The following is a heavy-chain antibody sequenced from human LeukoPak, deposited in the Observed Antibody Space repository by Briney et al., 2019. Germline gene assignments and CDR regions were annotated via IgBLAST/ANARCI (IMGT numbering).Heavy chain of an antibody. CDR2: IWYDGSNK. CDR3: ARGAYYDSSGPIDY. CDR1: GFTFSGYG. D-gene: IGHD3-22*01. J-gene: IGHJ4*02. V-gene: IGHV3-33*08. Sequence: GGSLGLSCAASGFTFSGYGMHWVRQAPGKGLEWVAIIWYDGSNKYYADSVKGRFTISGDNSKKTLYLQMNSLRAGDTAVYYCARGAYYDSSGPIDYWGQGTLVTVSS.